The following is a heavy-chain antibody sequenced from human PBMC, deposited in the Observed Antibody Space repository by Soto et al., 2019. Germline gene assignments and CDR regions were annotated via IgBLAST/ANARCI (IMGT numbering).Heavy chain of an antibody. CDR3: ARTPRPRDSSGYFYFDY. J-gene: IGHJ4*02. Sequence: SVKVSCKASGGTFSSYAISWVRQAPGQGLEWMGGIIPIFGTANYAQKFQGRVTITADESTSTAYMELSSLRSEDTAVYYCARTPRPRDSSGYFYFDYWGQGTLVTVSS. V-gene: IGHV1-69*13. CDR1: GGTFSSYA. CDR2: IIPIFGTA. D-gene: IGHD3-22*01.